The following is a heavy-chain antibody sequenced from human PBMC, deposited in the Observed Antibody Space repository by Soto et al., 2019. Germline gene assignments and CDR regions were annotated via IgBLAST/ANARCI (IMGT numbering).Heavy chain of an antibody. V-gene: IGHV4-61*01. D-gene: IGHD3-22*01. CDR1: GGSVSSGSHH. CDR3: ASHFPYYDSSGYYL. J-gene: IGHJ5*02. CDR2: IYYSGGT. Sequence: QVQLQESGPGLVKPSETLSLTCTVSGGSVSSGSHHWSWIRQPPGKGLEWIGYIYYSGGTNYNPSLESRVTISVDTSKNQFSLKLSSVTAADTAVYYCASHFPYYDSSGYYLWGQGTLVTVSS.